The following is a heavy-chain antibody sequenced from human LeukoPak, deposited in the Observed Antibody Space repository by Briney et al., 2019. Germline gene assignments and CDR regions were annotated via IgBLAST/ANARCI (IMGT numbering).Heavy chain of an antibody. CDR3: VFRGSYRFDY. CDR1: GYTFTGYY. CDR2: INPNSGGT. V-gene: IGHV1-2*06. D-gene: IGHD3-16*02. J-gene: IGHJ4*02. Sequence: GASVKVSCKASGYTFTGYYMRWVRQAPGQGLEWMGRINPNSGGTNYAQKFQGRVTMTRDTSISTAYMELSRLRSDDTAVYYCVFRGSYRFDYWGQGTLVTVSS.